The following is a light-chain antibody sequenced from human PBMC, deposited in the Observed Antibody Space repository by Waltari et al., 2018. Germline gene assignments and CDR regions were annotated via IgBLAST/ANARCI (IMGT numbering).Light chain of an antibody. V-gene: IGLV1-40*01. J-gene: IGLJ3*02. CDR2: RDN. CDR1: NSNIGARHD. Sequence: QSVLTQPPSVSGAPGQRVTIPSTGSNSNIGARHDVHWYQQVPGEAPRLLIYRDNNRPSAVPDRFSGSKSGTSASLAITGLQPEDEADYYCQSYDSSLSGVLFGGGTKLTVL. CDR3: QSYDSSLSGVL.